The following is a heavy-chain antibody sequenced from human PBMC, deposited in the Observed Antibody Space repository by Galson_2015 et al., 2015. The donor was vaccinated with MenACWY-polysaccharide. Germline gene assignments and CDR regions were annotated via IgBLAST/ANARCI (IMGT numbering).Heavy chain of an antibody. J-gene: IGHJ5*02. CDR3: ARGYCDRTTCYGLDL. V-gene: IGHV3-30-3*01. D-gene: IGHD2-2*01. CDR2: ISYDETNK. Sequence: SLRLSCAASGFTFSSYAMHWVRQAPGKGLDWVTAISYDETNKYYADSVKGRFTISRDNSKKSLYLQMDNLRAEDTAVYSCARGYCDRTTCYGLDLSDQGSQDTVSS. CDR1: GFTFSSYA.